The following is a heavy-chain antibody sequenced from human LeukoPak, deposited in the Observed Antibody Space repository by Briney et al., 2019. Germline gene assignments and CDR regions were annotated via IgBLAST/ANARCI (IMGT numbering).Heavy chain of an antibody. CDR2: IIPIFGTA. CDR3: ARYSSSWEGGDWFDP. J-gene: IGHJ5*02. D-gene: IGHD6-13*01. CDR1: GGTFSSYA. Sequence: ASVKVSCKASGGTFSSYAISWVRPAPGQGLEWMGGIIPIFGTANYAQKFQGRVTITADESTSTAYMELSSLRSEDTAVYYCARYSSSWEGGDWFDPWGQGTLVTVSS. V-gene: IGHV1-69*13.